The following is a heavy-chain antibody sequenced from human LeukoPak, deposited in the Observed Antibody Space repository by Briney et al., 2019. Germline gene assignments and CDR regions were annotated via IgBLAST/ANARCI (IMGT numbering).Heavy chain of an antibody. Sequence: SETLSLTCTVSGYSISSGYYWGWIRQPPGKGLEWIGSIYHSGSTNYNPSLKSRVTISVDTSKNQFSLKLSSVTAADTAVYYCARGLGWGMVRGDDWGQGTLVTVSS. CDR1: GYSISSGYY. D-gene: IGHD3-10*01. CDR3: ARGLGWGMVRGDD. J-gene: IGHJ4*02. V-gene: IGHV4-38-2*02. CDR2: IYHSGST.